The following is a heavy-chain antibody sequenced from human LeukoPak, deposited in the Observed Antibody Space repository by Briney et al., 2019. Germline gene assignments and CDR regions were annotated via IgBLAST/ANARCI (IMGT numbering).Heavy chain of an antibody. CDR2: IIPIFGTA. D-gene: IGHD2-2*01. J-gene: IGHJ4*02. CDR1: GGTFSSYA. V-gene: IGHV1-69*01. Sequence: GASVKVSCKASGGTFSSYAISWVRQAPGQGLEWMGGIIPIFGTANYAQKFQGRVTITADESTSTAYMELSSLRSEDTAVYYCAREGGPCSSTSCYECNFDYWGQGTLVTVSS. CDR3: AREGGPCSSTSCYECNFDY.